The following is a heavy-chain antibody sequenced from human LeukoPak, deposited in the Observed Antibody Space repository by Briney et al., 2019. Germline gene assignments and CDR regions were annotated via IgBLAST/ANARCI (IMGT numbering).Heavy chain of an antibody. CDR3: ARDQEEDAFDI. CDR2: IFYTGNT. CDR1: GDSIDGSNYY. V-gene: IGHV4-39*07. J-gene: IGHJ3*02. Sequence: SSETLSLTCTVSGDSIDGSNYYWGWVRQPPGKGLEWIGSIFYTGNTYYKSSLKSRVTMSVDTSRNQFSLSLNSVTAADTAAYYCARDQEEDAFDIWGQGTMVTVSS.